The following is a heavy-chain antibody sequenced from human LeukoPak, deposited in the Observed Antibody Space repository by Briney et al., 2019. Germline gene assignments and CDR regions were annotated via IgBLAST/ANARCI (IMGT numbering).Heavy chain of an antibody. CDR3: AGHHPRNTVDF. CDR1: GFTFSSYA. Sequence: GSLRLSCAASGFTFSSYAMSWVRQAPGKGLEWIGYISYSGSTNYNPSLKSRVTISLDTSKNQFSLKLRSVTAADTAVYYCAGHHPRNTVDFWGQGTLVTVSS. CDR2: ISYSGST. D-gene: IGHD2-8*02. V-gene: IGHV4-59*08. J-gene: IGHJ4*02.